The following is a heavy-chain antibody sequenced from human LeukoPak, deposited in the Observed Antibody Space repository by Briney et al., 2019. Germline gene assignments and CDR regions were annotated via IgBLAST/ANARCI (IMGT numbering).Heavy chain of an antibody. CDR1: GYTFTGYY. V-gene: IGHV1-2*02. CDR3: ARDLGLTSSWYLDF. CDR2: INPDSGVT. J-gene: IGHJ4*02. Sequence: ASVTVSCKASGYTFTGYYIHWVRQAPGQGLEWMGWINPDSGVTDYAQKFQGRVTLTRDTSISTAYMELSRLRYDDTAVFYCARDLGLTSSWYLDFWGQGTLVTVSS. D-gene: IGHD6-13*01.